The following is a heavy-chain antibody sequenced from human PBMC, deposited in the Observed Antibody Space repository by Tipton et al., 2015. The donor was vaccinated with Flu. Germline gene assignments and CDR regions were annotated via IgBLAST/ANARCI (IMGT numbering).Heavy chain of an antibody. V-gene: IGHV3-48*03. CDR1: GFTFSSYE. J-gene: IGHJ4*02. CDR2: ISSSGTTI. Sequence: SLRLSCEASGFTFSSYELNWVRQAPGKGLEWLSYISSSGTTIYFADSVKGRFTISRDNAKNSLYLHMNSLRAEDTAVYYCARVWGYSYYFDYWGQGTLVTVSS. D-gene: IGHD3-16*01. CDR3: ARVWGYSYYFDY.